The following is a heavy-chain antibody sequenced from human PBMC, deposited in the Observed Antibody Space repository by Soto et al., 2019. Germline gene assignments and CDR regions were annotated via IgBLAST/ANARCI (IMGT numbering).Heavy chain of an antibody. CDR3: ARDSEVIVGATTPFDY. CDR1: GYTFTSYG. D-gene: IGHD1-26*01. Sequence: QVQLVQSGGEVKKPGASVKVSCKASGYTFTSYGISWVRQAPGQGLEWMGWISAYNGNTNYAQKLQGRVTMTTDTSTSTAYMGLRSLRSDDTAVYYCARDSEVIVGATTPFDYWGQGTLVTVSS. V-gene: IGHV1-18*04. CDR2: ISAYNGNT. J-gene: IGHJ4*02.